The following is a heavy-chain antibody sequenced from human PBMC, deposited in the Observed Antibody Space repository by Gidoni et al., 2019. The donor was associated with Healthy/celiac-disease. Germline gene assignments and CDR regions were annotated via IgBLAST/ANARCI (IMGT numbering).Heavy chain of an antibody. J-gene: IGHJ4*02. CDR1: GFTFSSYG. CDR2: IWYDGSNK. V-gene: IGHV3-33*08. D-gene: IGHD1-26*01. CDR3: AREGMGATALYFDY. Sequence: QVQLVESGGGVVQPGRSLRLSCAASGFTFSSYGMHWVRQAPGKGLGWVAVIWYDGSNKYYADSVKGRFTISRDNSKNTLYLQMNSLRAEDTAVYYCAREGMGATALYFDYWGQGTLVTVSS.